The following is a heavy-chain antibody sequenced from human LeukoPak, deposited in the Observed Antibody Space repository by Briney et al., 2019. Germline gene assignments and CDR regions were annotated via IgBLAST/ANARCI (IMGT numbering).Heavy chain of an antibody. J-gene: IGHJ4*02. Sequence: PGGSLRLSCAASGFIFGGYWMSWVRQAPGRGLEWVANTNPDGFIKYYVDSVNGRFTISRDNAKNSLYLQMNSLRAEDTAVYYCVSGFLQWLYWGQGTLVTVSS. V-gene: IGHV3-7*01. CDR3: VSGFLQWLY. CDR2: TNPDGFIK. D-gene: IGHD3-3*01. CDR1: GFIFGGYW.